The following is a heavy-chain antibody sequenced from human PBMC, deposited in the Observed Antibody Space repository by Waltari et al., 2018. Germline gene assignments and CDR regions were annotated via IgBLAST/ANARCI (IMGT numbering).Heavy chain of an antibody. CDR3: ARGLRWFDP. CDR1: GGSISSYY. CDR2: IYYSGST. J-gene: IGHJ5*02. Sequence: QVQLQESGPGLVKPSETLSLTCTVSGGSISSYYWSWIRQPPGKGLEWIGYIYYSGSTNYNPSLKSRVTISVDTSKNQFSLKLSSVTAADTAVYYCARGLRWFDPWGQGTLVTVSS. V-gene: IGHV4-59*01. D-gene: IGHD4-17*01.